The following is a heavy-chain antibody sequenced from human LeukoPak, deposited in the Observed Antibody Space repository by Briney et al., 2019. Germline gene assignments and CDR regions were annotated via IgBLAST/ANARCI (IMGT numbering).Heavy chain of an antibody. V-gene: IGHV1-69*05. D-gene: IGHD3-16*01. CDR2: IIPIFGTA. CDR1: GGTFSSYA. CDR3: AASYDYVWGSSDY. J-gene: IGHJ4*02. Sequence: SVKVSCKASGGTFSSYAISWVRQAPGQGLEWMGGIIPIFGTANYAQKFQERVTITRDMSTSTAYMELSSLRSEDTAVYYCAASYDYVWGSSDYWGQGTLVTVSS.